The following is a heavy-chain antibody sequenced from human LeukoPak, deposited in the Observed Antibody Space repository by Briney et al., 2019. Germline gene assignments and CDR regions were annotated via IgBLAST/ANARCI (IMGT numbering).Heavy chain of an antibody. J-gene: IGHJ4*02. CDR2: INHSGST. CDR3: AGTPRRDGYNLFDY. Sequence: KPSETLSLTCAVYGGSFSGYYWSWIRQPPGKGLEWIGEINHSGSTNYNPSLKSQVTISVDTSKNQFSLKLSSVTAADTAVYYCAGTPRRDGYNLFDYWGQGTLVTVSS. D-gene: IGHD5-24*01. CDR1: GGSFSGYY. V-gene: IGHV4-34*01.